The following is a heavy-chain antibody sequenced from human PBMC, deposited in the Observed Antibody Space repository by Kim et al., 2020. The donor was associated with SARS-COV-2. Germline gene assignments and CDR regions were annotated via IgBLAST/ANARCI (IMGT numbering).Heavy chain of an antibody. CDR3: ARGLGDFWSPDP. Sequence: YYADSVKGRFTISRDNAKNSLYLKMNSLRAEDTAVYYCARGLGDFWSPDPWGQGTLVTVSS. D-gene: IGHD3-3*01. V-gene: IGHV3-11*04. J-gene: IGHJ5*02.